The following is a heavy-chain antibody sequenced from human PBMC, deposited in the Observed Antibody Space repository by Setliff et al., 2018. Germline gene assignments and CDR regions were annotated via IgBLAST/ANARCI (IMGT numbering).Heavy chain of an antibody. CDR1: YYSISSGYY. D-gene: IGHD2-2*01. CDR2: MYHSGST. V-gene: IGHV4-38-2*01. Sequence: ETLSLTCAVSYYSISSGYYWGWIRQPPGKGLEWIGSMYHSGSTYYSPSLESRVTISVDMSKNHLSLKLSSVTAADTAVYYCARHIWGAKMQLPHDVLDIWGQGTMVTVS. J-gene: IGHJ3*02. CDR3: ARHIWGAKMQLPHDVLDI.